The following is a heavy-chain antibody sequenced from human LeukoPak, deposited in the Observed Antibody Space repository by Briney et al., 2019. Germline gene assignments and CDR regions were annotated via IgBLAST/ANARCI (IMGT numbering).Heavy chain of an antibody. CDR1: GVSISSSSYY. D-gene: IGHD3-22*01. V-gene: IGHV4-39*01. CDR2: IYDSGST. CDR3: ARNYDSSGYYSNDAFDI. J-gene: IGHJ3*02. Sequence: SETLSLTCTVSGVSISSSSYYWGWIRQPPGKGLEWIGSIYDSGSTYYNPSLKSRITISVDTSKNQFSLKLSSVTAGDTAVYYCARNYDSSGYYSNDAFDIWGQGTMVTVSS.